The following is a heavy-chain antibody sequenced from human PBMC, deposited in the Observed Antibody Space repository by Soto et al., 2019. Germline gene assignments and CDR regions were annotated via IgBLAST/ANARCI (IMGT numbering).Heavy chain of an antibody. CDR1: GFNFPTFW. CDR3: ARGRGAAADYFDF. J-gene: IGHJ4*02. D-gene: IGHD6-13*01. CDR2: IYPDDSDT. V-gene: IGHV5-51*01. Sequence: GESLKISCKHSGFNFPTFWIAWVRQMPGKGLEWMGTIYPDDSDTRYSPSFQGQVTISADKSIQTAYLQWGSLKASDSALYYCARGRGAAADYFDFWGQGTLVTVSS.